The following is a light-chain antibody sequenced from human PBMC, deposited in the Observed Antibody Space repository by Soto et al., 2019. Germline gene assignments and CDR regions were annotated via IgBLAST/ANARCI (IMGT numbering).Light chain of an antibody. CDR1: QSVTYN. CDR3: QQYNDWLWT. J-gene: IGKJ1*01. Sequence: ETTLKQSPATLSASPGERVTLSCRATQSVTYNLAWYQQKPGQAPRLLIYGASTRPAGVPARFSGRGSGTEFTLTITSLQSEDFAVYYCQQYNDWLWTFGQGTKV. CDR2: GAS. V-gene: IGKV3-15*01.